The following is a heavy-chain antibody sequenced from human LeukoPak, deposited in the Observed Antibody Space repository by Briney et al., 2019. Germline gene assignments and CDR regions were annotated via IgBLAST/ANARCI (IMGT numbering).Heavy chain of an antibody. Sequence: PSETLSLTCTVSGGSISSSSYYWSWIRQPPGKGLEWIGSIYYSGSTYYNPSLKSRVTISVDTSKNQFSLKLSSVTAADTAVYYCARRFHTQIGGQLLLFDYWGQGTLVTVSS. CDR2: IYYSGST. V-gene: IGHV4-39*01. CDR1: GGSISSSSYY. D-gene: IGHD2-15*01. J-gene: IGHJ4*02. CDR3: ARRFHTQIGGQLLLFDY.